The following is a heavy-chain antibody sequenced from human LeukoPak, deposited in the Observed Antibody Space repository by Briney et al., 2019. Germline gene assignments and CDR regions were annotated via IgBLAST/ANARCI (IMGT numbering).Heavy chain of an antibody. V-gene: IGHV4-61*02. CDR3: ARDNYGGNSEYFQH. J-gene: IGHJ1*01. CDR1: GGSISSGGYS. Sequence: SQTLSLTCAVSGGSISSGGYSWSWIRQPAGKGLEWIGRIYTSGSTNYNPSLKSRVTMSVDTSKNQFSLKLSSVTAADTAVYYCARDNYGGNSEYFQHWGQGTLVTVSS. CDR2: IYTSGST. D-gene: IGHD4-23*01.